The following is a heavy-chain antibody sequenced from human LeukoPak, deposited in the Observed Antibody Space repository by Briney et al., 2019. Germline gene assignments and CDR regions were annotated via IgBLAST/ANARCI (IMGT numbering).Heavy chain of an antibody. Sequence: ASVKVSCKASGYTFTGYYMHWVRQAPGQELEWMGRINPNSGGTNYAQKFQGRVTMTRDTSISTAYMELSRLRSDDTAVYYCARGYYDSSGYYYADSDYWGQGTLVTVSS. V-gene: IGHV1-2*06. CDR3: ARGYYDSSGYYYADSDY. J-gene: IGHJ4*02. CDR2: INPNSGGT. D-gene: IGHD3-22*01. CDR1: GYTFTGYY.